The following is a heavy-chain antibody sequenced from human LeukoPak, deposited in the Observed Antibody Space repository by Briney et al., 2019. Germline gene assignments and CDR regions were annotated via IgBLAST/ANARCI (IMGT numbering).Heavy chain of an antibody. D-gene: IGHD6-6*01. V-gene: IGHV1-46*01. J-gene: IGHJ3*02. CDR3: ARDLPYSSSSRGNAFDI. CDR1: GYTFTMYY. CDR2: INPSGGTT. Sequence: ASVKVSCKASGYTFTMYYIHWVRQAPGQGLEWMGIINPSGGTTTYAQKFQGRVTMTRDTSTNTVYMELSSLRDEDTAVYYCARDLPYSSSSRGNAFDIWGQGTMVTVSS.